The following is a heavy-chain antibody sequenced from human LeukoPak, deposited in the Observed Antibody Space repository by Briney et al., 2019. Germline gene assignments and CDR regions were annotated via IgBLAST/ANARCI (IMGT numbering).Heavy chain of an antibody. D-gene: IGHD6-6*01. CDR2: ISSSGSTI. CDR1: GFTFSSYW. Sequence: GGSLRLSCAASGFTFSSYWMSWIRQAPGKGLEWVSYISSSGSTIYYADSVKGRFTISRDNAKNSLYLQMNSLRAEDTAVYYCAREKGSSSSFDYWGQGTLVTVSS. CDR3: AREKGSSSSFDY. J-gene: IGHJ4*02. V-gene: IGHV3-11*04.